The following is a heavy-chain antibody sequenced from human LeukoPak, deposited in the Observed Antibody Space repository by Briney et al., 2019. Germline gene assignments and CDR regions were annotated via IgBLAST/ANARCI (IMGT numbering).Heavy chain of an antibody. CDR2: IIPIFGTA. CDR1: GGTFSSYA. D-gene: IGHD3-9*01. Sequence: SVKVSCKASGGTFSSYAISWVRQAPGQGLEWMGGIIPIFGTANYAQKFQGRVTITTDESTSTAYMELSSLRSEDTAVYYCARGYYDILTSLGRLDYWGQGTLVTVSS. V-gene: IGHV1-69*05. J-gene: IGHJ4*02. CDR3: ARGYYDILTSLGRLDY.